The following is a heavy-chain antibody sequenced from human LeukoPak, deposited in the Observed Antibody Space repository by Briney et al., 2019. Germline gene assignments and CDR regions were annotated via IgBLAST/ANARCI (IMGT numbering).Heavy chain of an antibody. Sequence: PGGSLRLSCAASGFTFSTYAMSWVRQAPGQGLEWVSSINGDGGSTYYAESVKGRFTVSRDNSKNTLYLQMDSLRAEDTAVYYCAKRPDCSTTNCIRFEYWGQGTLVTVSS. V-gene: IGHV3-23*01. CDR3: AKRPDCSTTNCIRFEY. J-gene: IGHJ4*02. D-gene: IGHD2-2*01. CDR1: GFTFSTYA. CDR2: INGDGGST.